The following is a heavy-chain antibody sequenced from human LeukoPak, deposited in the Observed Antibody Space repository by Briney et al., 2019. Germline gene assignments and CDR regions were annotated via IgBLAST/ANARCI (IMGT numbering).Heavy chain of an antibody. Sequence: GGSLRLSCAASGFILSNYAMHWVRQPAGKGLEWVSALGTAGDTFSPGSVKGRFTISRDNAKKSLFLQMGSLRAEDTAIYYCARQSTPHGNFDYWGQGTLVTVSS. CDR1: GFILSNYA. J-gene: IGHJ4*02. CDR3: ARQSTPHGNFDY. CDR2: LGTAGDT. V-gene: IGHV3-13*01. D-gene: IGHD5-24*01.